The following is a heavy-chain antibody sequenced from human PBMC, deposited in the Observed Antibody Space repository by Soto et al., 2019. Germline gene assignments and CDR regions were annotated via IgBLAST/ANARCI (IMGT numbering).Heavy chain of an antibody. D-gene: IGHD2-2*01. V-gene: IGHV4-59*01. J-gene: IGHJ4*02. CDR1: GGSISSYY. CDR2: IYYSGST. Sequence: SETLSLTCTVSGGSISSYYWSWIRQPPGKGLEWIGYIYYSGSTNYNPSLKSRVTISVDTSKNQFSLKMSSVTAADTAVYYCARFATRNYFDFCCQGTLVTVSS. CDR3: ARFATRNYFDF.